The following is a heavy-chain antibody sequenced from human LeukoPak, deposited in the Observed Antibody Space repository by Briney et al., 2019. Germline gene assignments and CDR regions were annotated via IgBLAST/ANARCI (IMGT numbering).Heavy chain of an antibody. J-gene: IGHJ5*02. CDR3: AREKKGIAAAGTEKNPNWFDP. D-gene: IGHD6-13*01. Sequence: GASVKVSCKASGYTFTSYGISWVRQAPGQGLEWMGWISAYNGNTNYAQKLQGRVTMTRDTSTSTVYMELSSLRSEDTAVYYCAREKKGIAAAGTEKNPNWFDPWGQGTLVTVSS. V-gene: IGHV1-18*01. CDR2: ISAYNGNT. CDR1: GYTFTSYG.